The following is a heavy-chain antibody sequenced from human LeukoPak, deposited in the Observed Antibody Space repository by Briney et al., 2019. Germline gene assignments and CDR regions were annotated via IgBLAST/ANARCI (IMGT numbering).Heavy chain of an antibody. Sequence: GGSLRLSCAASGFTFSSYAMSWVRQAPGKGLEWVANIKQDGSEKYYVDSVKGRFTISRDNSKNTLYLQMNSLRAEDTAVYYCVSTKPRDYYGSGSFSPFDYWGQGTLVTVSS. D-gene: IGHD3-10*01. CDR3: VSTKPRDYYGSGSFSPFDY. CDR2: IKQDGSEK. J-gene: IGHJ4*02. V-gene: IGHV3-7*01. CDR1: GFTFSSYA.